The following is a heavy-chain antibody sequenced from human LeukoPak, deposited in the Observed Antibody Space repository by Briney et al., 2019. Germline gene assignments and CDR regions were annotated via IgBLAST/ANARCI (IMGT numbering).Heavy chain of an antibody. CDR1: GFTFSSYA. V-gene: IGHV3-23*01. Sequence: GGSLRLSCAASGFTFSSYAMCWVRQAPGKGLEWVSAISGSGGSTYYADSVKGRFTISRDNSKNTLYLQMNSLRAEDTAVYYCAKESGAAWYDNYGMDVWGQGTTVTVSS. CDR2: ISGSGGST. J-gene: IGHJ6*02. CDR3: AKESGAAWYDNYGMDV. D-gene: IGHD6-13*01.